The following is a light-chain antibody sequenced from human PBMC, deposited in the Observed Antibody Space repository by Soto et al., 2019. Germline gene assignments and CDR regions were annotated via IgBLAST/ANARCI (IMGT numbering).Light chain of an antibody. CDR2: DAS. CDR1: QSVRSF. CDR3: HQYGGSFQ. Sequence: EIVLTQSPATLSLSPGERATLSCRASQSVRSFLAWYQQKPGQAPRLLIYDASNRATGIPARFSGSGSGTDFTLTISSLEPEDFAVYYCHQYGGSFQFGQGTKVDIK. V-gene: IGKV3-11*01. J-gene: IGKJ1*01.